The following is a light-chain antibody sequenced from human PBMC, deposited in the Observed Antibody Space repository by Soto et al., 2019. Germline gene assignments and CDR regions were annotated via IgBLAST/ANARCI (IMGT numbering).Light chain of an antibody. CDR2: KAS. CDR3: QQYNSYPLT. CDR1: QYIGDW. J-gene: IGKJ4*01. V-gene: IGKV1-5*03. Sequence: DIQMAQAPSTLSASVGDRVTMTGRASQYIGDWLAWYQQKPGKAPKIMIYKASSLQSGVPSRFSGSGSGTEFPLTISSLQPDDFATYYCQQYNSYPLTFGGGTTVDLK.